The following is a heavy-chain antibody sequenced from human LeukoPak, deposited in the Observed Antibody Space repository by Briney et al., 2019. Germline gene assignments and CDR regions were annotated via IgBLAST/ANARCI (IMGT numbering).Heavy chain of an antibody. Sequence: PGGSLRLSCAVSGFTFSNFWMSWVRQAPGRGLEWVANIHPEGNEKYHVESVKGRFTISRDNAKNSLFLQMNGLRVEDTAVYYCARGDAFSGDHWGQGTLVTVPS. CDR3: ARGDAFSGDH. CDR2: IHPEGNEK. CDR1: GFTFSNFW. V-gene: IGHV3-7*04. J-gene: IGHJ4*02.